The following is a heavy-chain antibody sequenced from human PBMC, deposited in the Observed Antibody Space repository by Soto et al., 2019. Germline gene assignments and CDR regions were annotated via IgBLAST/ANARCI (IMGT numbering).Heavy chain of an antibody. J-gene: IGHJ4*02. D-gene: IGHD6-13*01. Sequence: SETLSLTCAVSGGSFSSGTWWSWVRQPPGKGLEWIGEIYHSGTTNYNPSLKSRLAISVDKFTNHFSLTLYPVTAADTAVYYCAIPGAGDFDFWGQGALVTVSS. V-gene: IGHV4-4*02. CDR3: AIPGAGDFDF. CDR2: IYHSGTT. CDR1: GGSFSSGTW.